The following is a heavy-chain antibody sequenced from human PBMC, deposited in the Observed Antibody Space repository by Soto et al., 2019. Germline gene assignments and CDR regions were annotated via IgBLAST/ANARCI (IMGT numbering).Heavy chain of an antibody. D-gene: IGHD2-8*02. Sequence: EVQLVESGGGFVQPGGSLRLSCAASGFTFSNSWMHWVRQAPGKGLVWVSYINSDGSTTTYADSVKGRFTISRDNAKNTVYLQITSLTPEDTAVYYCARDRSYTAGHWGQGTLVTVSS. J-gene: IGHJ4*02. CDR3: ARDRSYTAGH. CDR2: INSDGSTT. CDR1: GFTFSNSW. V-gene: IGHV3-74*01.